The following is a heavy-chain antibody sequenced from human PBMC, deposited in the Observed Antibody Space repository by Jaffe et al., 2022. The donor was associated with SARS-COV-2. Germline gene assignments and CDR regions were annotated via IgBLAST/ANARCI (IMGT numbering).Heavy chain of an antibody. CDR2: IYPGDSET. CDR3: ATGLWLGDYTMAY. CDR1: GYSFPSYW. D-gene: IGHD3-10*01. J-gene: IGHJ4*02. Sequence: EVQLVQSGAEVKKPGESLKISCRASGYSFPSYWVGWVRQMPGKGLEWMGSIYPGDSETRYSPSFQGQVIISVDRSTYTAHLQWTSLKASDTATYYCATGLWLGDYTMAYWGQGTLVIVSS. V-gene: IGHV5-51*01.